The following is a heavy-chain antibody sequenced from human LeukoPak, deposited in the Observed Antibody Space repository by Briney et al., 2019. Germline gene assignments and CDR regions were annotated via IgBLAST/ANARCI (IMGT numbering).Heavy chain of an antibody. CDR1: GGSISSYY. CDR2: IYYSGST. J-gene: IGHJ4*02. Sequence: PSETPSLTCTVSGGSISSYYWSWIRQPPGKGLEWIGYIYYSGSTNYNPSLKSRVTISVDTSKNQFSLKLSSVTAADTAVYYCARAYSSGDLPFDYWGQGTLVTVSS. V-gene: IGHV4-59*08. CDR3: ARAYSSGDLPFDY. D-gene: IGHD6-19*01.